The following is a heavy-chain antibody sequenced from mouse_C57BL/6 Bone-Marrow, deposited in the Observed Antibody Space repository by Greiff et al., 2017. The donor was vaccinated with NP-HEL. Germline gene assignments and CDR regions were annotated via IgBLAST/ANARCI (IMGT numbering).Heavy chain of an antibody. CDR3: ARDHYYSNYGIAY. J-gene: IGHJ3*01. Sequence: EVQGVESGGGLVKPGGSLKLSCAASGFTFSSYAMSWVRQTPEKRLEWVATISDGGSYTYYPDNVKGRFTISRDNAKNNLYLQMSHLKSEDTAMYYCARDHYYSNYGIAYWGQGTLVTVSA. CDR1: GFTFSSYA. D-gene: IGHD2-5*01. CDR2: ISDGGSYT. V-gene: IGHV5-4*01.